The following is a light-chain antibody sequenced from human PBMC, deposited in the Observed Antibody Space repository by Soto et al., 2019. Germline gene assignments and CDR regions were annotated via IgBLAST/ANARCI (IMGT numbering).Light chain of an antibody. CDR3: QQYNSLSHT. CDR1: QSISNW. Sequence: DIQMTQSPSTLSASVGDTVTITCRASQSISNWLAWYQQKPGKAPKVLIYKASNLESGVPSRFSGSGSGTEFTLTSSSLQPDDFATYYCQQYNSLSHTFGQGTKLEIK. J-gene: IGKJ2*01. V-gene: IGKV1-5*03. CDR2: KAS.